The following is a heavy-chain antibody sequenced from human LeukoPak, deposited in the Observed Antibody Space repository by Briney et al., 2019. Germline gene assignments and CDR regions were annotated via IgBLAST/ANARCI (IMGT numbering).Heavy chain of an antibody. CDR2: IYHSGST. D-gene: IGHD3-10*01. V-gene: IGHV4-38-2*02. J-gene: IGHJ5*02. Sequence: PSETLSLTCTVSGYSISSGYYWGWIRQPPGKGLEWIGSIYHSGSTYYNPSLKSRVTISVDTSKNQFSLKLSSVTAADTAVYYCARVNFGLSNWFDPWGQGTLVTVSS. CDR1: GYSISSGYY. CDR3: ARVNFGLSNWFDP.